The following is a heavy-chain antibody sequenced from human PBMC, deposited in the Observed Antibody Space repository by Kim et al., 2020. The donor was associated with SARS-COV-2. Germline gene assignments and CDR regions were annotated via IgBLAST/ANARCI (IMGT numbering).Heavy chain of an antibody. J-gene: IGHJ4*02. V-gene: IGHV3-23*01. Sequence: KGRFTITRTNSKNTLYLQMNSLRAEDTAVYYCAKDPHYDFWSGYYFDYWGQGTLVTVSS. CDR3: AKDPHYDFWSGYYFDY. D-gene: IGHD3-3*01.